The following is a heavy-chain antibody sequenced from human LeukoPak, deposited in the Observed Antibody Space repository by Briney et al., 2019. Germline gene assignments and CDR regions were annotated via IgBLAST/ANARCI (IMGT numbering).Heavy chain of an antibody. CDR1: GYTFTSYG. J-gene: IGHJ6*02. CDR3: ATPVYNYLGEDYYYYGMDV. CDR2: ISAYNGNT. D-gene: IGHD3-22*01. V-gene: IGHV1-18*01. Sequence: ASVKVSCKASGYTFTSYGISWVRQAPGQGLEWMGWISAYNGNTNYAQKFQGRVTMTEDTSTDTAYMELSSLRSEDTAVYYCATPVYNYLGEDYYYYGMDVWGQGTTVTVSS.